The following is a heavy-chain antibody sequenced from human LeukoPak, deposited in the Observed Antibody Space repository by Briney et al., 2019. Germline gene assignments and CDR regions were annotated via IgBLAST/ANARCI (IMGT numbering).Heavy chain of an antibody. Sequence: GGSLRLPCSVCGFPLRNAWMRWVRQAPGKGLEWVGRIKSKTDGQTTDYAAPVKGRFTISRDDSKNTLYLQMNSLKTEDTAVYYCTTLYYYDSSGYYGWGQGTLVTVSS. CDR3: TTLYYYDSSGYYG. J-gene: IGHJ4*02. V-gene: IGHV3-15*01. D-gene: IGHD3-22*01. CDR1: GFPLRNAW. CDR2: IKSKTDGQTT.